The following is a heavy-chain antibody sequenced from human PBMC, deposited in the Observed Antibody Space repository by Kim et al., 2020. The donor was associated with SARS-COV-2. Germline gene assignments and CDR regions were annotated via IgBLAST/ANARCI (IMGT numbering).Heavy chain of an antibody. V-gene: IGHV3-15*01. J-gene: IGHJ6*02. Sequence: GGSLRLSCAASGFTFSNAWMSWVRQAPGKGLEWVARIKSKTDGGTTDYAAPVKGRFTISRDDSKNTLYLQMNSLKTEDTAVYYCTTLLRYFDWLAVKYYYYGMHVWGQGTTVTVSS. CDR2: IKSKTDGGTT. CDR3: TTLLRYFDWLAVKYYYYGMHV. CDR1: GFTFSNAW. D-gene: IGHD3-9*01.